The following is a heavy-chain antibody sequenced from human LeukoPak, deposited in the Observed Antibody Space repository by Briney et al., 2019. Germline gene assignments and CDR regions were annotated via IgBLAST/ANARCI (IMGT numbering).Heavy chain of an antibody. D-gene: IGHD3-22*01. CDR2: INHSGST. J-gene: IGHJ5*01. CDR1: GGSFSGYY. Sequence: SETLSLTCAVYGGSFSGYYWSWIRQPPGKGLEWIGEINHSGSTNYNPSLKSRVTISVDTSKNQFSLKLSSVTAADTAVYYGARLSGFMNYDSGGYNRFDYWGQGALVTVSS. V-gene: IGHV4-34*01. CDR3: ARLSGFMNYDSGGYNRFDY.